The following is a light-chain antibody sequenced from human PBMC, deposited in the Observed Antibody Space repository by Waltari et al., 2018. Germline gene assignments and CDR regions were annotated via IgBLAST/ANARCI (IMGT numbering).Light chain of an antibody. J-gene: IGLJ3*02. CDR2: KND. CDR3: ATWDVTLNGVV. V-gene: IGLV1-44*01. Sequence: QSVLTQPPSASGTPGQTVTISCSGNTSNIGQSTVSWYQQVPGTAPKLLIYKNDERPSGVPGRFPGSKSGTSASLAISGLQADDDSDYFCATWDVTLNGVVFGGGTRLTVL. CDR1: TSNIGQST.